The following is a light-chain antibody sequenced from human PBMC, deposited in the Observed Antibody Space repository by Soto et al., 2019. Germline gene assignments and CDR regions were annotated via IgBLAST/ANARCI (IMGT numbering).Light chain of an antibody. V-gene: IGLV4-69*01. J-gene: IGLJ2*01. Sequence: QPVLTQSPSASAXXXXXXXLTCTLSSGHNSYAIAWHQQQPEKGPRYLMRLNSDGSHSKGDGIPDRFSGSSSGAERYLTISRLQSEDEADYYCQTWGSGIHVVFGGGTKLTVL. CDR2: LNSDGSH. CDR1: SGHNSYA. CDR3: QTWGSGIHVV.